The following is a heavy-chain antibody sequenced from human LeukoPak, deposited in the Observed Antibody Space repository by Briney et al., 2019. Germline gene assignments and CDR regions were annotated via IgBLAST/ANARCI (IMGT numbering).Heavy chain of an antibody. CDR3: AKGIYDMDV. V-gene: IGHV3-23*01. CDR2: ISGSSRST. Sequence: GGSLRLSCAASGFTFSSYAMSWVRQAPGKGLEWVSTISGSSRSTYYADSVKGRFAISRDNSKNTLYLQMNSLRAEDTAVYFCAKGIYDMDVWGQGTTVTASS. CDR1: GFTFSSYA. J-gene: IGHJ6*02.